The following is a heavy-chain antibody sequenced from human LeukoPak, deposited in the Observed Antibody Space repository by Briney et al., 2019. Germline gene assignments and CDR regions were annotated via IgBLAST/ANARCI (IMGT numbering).Heavy chain of an antibody. V-gene: IGHV1-2*02. J-gene: IGHJ4*02. D-gene: IGHD3-22*01. CDR1: GYTFTGYY. CDR3: ARDHPYYYDSSGYYSYFDY. Sequence: ASVKVSCKASGYTFTGYYMHWVRQAPGQGLEWMGWINPNSGGTNYAQKFQGRVTMTRDTSISTAYMELSRLRSDDTAVYYCARDHPYYYDSSGYYSYFDYWGQGTLVTVSS. CDR2: INPNSGGT.